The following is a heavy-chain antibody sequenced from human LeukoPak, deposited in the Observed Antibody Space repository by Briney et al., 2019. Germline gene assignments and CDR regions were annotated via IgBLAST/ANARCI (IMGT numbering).Heavy chain of an antibody. V-gene: IGHV3-33*01. CDR1: GFIFSDYG. CDR3: VRVKKSTAGIFDY. J-gene: IGHJ4*02. Sequence: PGGSLRLSCTASGFIFSDYGMHWVRQAPGKGLEWVAVIWYDGNRNYYSDSVKGRFTVSRDNSKSTLFLQMNNLRAEDTAVYYCVRVKKSTAGIFDYWGQGTLVTVSS. D-gene: IGHD6-13*01. CDR2: IWYDGNRN.